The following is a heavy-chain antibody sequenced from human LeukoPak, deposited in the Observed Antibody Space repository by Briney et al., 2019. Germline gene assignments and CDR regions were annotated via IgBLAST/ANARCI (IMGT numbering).Heavy chain of an antibody. CDR2: ISSGSNYI. Sequence: GGSLRLSCAASGFTFSSYNMNWVRQAPGKGLEWVSSISSGSNYIYYADSVKGRFTISRDNAKNSLYLQMNSLRAEDTAVYFCVRGTPTTRDFDYWGQGTLVTVSS. J-gene: IGHJ4*02. D-gene: IGHD4-11*01. CDR1: GFTFSSYN. V-gene: IGHV3-21*01. CDR3: VRGTPTTRDFDY.